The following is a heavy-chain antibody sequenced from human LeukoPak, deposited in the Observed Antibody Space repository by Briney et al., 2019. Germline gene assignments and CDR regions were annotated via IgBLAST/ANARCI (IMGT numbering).Heavy chain of an antibody. V-gene: IGHV3-23*01. CDR2: ISGSGGST. J-gene: IGHJ4*02. CDR3: AKRPYYYDSSGCRAIRQFDY. CDR1: GFTFSSYA. Sequence: GGSLRLSCAASGFTFSSYAMSWVRQAPGKGLEWVSAISGSGGSTYYADSVKGRFTISRDNSKNTLYLQMNSLRAEDTAVYYCAKRPYYYDSSGCRAIRQFDYWGQGTLVTVSS. D-gene: IGHD3-22*01.